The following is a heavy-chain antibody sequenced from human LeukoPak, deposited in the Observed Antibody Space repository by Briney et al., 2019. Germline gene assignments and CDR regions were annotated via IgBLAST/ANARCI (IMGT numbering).Heavy chain of an antibody. CDR3: ARDLGVAVAGLGGY. V-gene: IGHV1-18*04. CDR1: GYTFTSYG. CDR2: ISAYNGNT. D-gene: IGHD6-19*01. J-gene: IGHJ4*02. Sequence: ASVTVSCKASGYTFTSYGIGWVRQAPGQGLEWMGWISAYNGNTNYAQKLQGRITMTTDTSTNTAYMELRSLRSDDTAVYYCARDLGVAVAGLGGYWGQGTLVTVSS.